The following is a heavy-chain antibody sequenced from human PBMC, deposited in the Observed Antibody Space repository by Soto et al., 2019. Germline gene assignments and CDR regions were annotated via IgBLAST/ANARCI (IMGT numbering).Heavy chain of an antibody. Sequence: ASVKVSCKASGYTFTGYYMHWVRQAPGQGLEWMGWINPNSGGTNYAQKFQGWVTMTRDTSISTAYMELSRLRSDDTAVYYCARSISVDTAMVRLRAFDIWGQGTMVTVSS. CDR2: INPNSGGT. CDR1: GYTFTGYY. V-gene: IGHV1-2*04. J-gene: IGHJ3*02. CDR3: ARSISVDTAMVRLRAFDI. D-gene: IGHD5-18*01.